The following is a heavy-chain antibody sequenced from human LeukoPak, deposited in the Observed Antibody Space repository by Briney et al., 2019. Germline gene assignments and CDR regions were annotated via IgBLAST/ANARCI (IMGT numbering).Heavy chain of an antibody. V-gene: IGHV4-34*01. J-gene: IGHJ4*02. CDR3: ARASCSGGSCRFDY. D-gene: IGHD2-15*01. Sequence: SETLSLTCAVYGGSFSGYYWSWIRQPPGKGLEWIGEINHSGSTNYNPSLKSRVTISVDTSKNQFSLKLSSVTAADTAVYYCARASCSGGSCRFDYWGQGTLVTVSS. CDR2: INHSGST. CDR1: GGSFSGYY.